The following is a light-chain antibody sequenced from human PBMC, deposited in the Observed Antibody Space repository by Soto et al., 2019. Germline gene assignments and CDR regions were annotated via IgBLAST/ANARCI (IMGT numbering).Light chain of an antibody. CDR2: DAS. V-gene: IGKV3-11*01. J-gene: IGKJ5*01. CDR3: QQRGSWPPIT. CDR1: QSVSTY. Sequence: EVVLTQSPVTLSLSPGERATLSCRASQSVSTYLAWYQQKPGQAPRLLIYDASNRATGIPARFSGSGSGTEFTLTISSLEPEDFAVYYCQQRGSWPPITFGQGTRLDIK.